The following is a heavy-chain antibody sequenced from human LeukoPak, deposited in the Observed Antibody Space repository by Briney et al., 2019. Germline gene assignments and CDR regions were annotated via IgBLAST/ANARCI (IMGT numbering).Heavy chain of an antibody. Sequence: GGSLRLSCAASGFTFSSYWMSWVRQAPGKGLEWVANIKQDGSEKYYVDSVKGRFTISRDNAKNSLYLQMNSLRAEDTAVYYCARVLDYDSSGYYYDPRFDYWGQGTLVTVSS. CDR1: GFTFSSYW. V-gene: IGHV3-7*01. CDR2: IKQDGSEK. D-gene: IGHD3-22*01. CDR3: ARVLDYDSSGYYYDPRFDY. J-gene: IGHJ4*02.